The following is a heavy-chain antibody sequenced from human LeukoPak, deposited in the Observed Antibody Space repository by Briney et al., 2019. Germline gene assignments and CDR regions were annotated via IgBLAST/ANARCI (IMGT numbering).Heavy chain of an antibody. Sequence: SETLSLTCIVSGGSITSSSFYWGWIRQPPGKGLEWIGSIFYSGSTYYNPSLESRVSISVDTSKNQFALKLRSVTAADTAVFYCATTSSWPYSFDSWGQGTLVTVSS. CDR2: IFYSGST. J-gene: IGHJ4*02. CDR1: GGSITSSSFY. D-gene: IGHD6-13*01. V-gene: IGHV4-39*01. CDR3: ATTSSWPYSFDS.